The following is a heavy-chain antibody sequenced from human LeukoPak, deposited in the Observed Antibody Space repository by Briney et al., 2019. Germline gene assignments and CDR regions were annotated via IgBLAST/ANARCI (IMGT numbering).Heavy chain of an antibody. Sequence: GGSLRLSCAASGFTFSNYWMHWVRQAPGKGLVWVSRINSDASSTSYADSVKGRFTISRDNAKNTLYVQMNSLRAEDTAVYYRARERSSGFDYWGQGTLVTVSS. CDR2: INSDASST. J-gene: IGHJ4*02. CDR3: ARERSSGFDY. D-gene: IGHD6-19*01. CDR1: GFTFSNYW. V-gene: IGHV3-74*01.